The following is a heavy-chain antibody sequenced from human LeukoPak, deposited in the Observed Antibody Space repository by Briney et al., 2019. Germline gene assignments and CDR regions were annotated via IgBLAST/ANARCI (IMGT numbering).Heavy chain of an antibody. D-gene: IGHD3-22*01. V-gene: IGHV3-21*04. CDR2: ISSSGTYV. Sequence: GGSLRLSCAASEFTFSLYAMNWVRQAPGKGLEWVSTISSSGTYVHYADSLKGRFTISRDNGKNSVYLQMNSLRAEDTAVYYCATEFYDSSGYSFDYWGQGTLVTVSS. CDR1: EFTFSLYA. CDR3: ATEFYDSSGYSFDY. J-gene: IGHJ4*02.